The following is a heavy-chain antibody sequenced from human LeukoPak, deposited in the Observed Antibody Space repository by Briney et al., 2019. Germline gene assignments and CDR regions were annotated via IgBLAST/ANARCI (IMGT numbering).Heavy chain of an antibody. J-gene: IGHJ6*03. CDR3: AKDRYSSSWYYGCYMDV. Sequence: PGGSLRLSCAASGFTFSSYAMSWVRQAPGKGLEWVSAISGSGGSTYYADSVKGRFTISRDNSKNTLYLQMNSLRAEDTAVYYCAKDRYSSSWYYGCYMDVWGKGTTVTVSS. CDR1: GFTFSSYA. V-gene: IGHV3-23*01. CDR2: ISGSGGST. D-gene: IGHD6-13*01.